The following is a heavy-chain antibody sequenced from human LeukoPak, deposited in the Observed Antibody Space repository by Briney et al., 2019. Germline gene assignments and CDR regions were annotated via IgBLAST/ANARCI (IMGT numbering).Heavy chain of an antibody. J-gene: IGHJ4*02. CDR1: GGSFRGYY. V-gene: IGHV4-34*01. CDR3: ASTERCSTTCPLDY. CDR2: INHSGST. D-gene: IGHD2-2*01. Sequence: PSESLSLTCAVYGGSFRGYYWSWIRQPPGKGLEWIGEINHSGSTNYNPSLKSRVTISLDTSMKKFSLKLNSVTAADTAVYYCASTERCSTTCPLDYWGQGTLVTVSS.